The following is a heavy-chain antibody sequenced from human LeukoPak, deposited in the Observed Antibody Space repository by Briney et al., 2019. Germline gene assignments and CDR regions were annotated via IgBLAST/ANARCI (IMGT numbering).Heavy chain of an antibody. CDR3: ARVSAAGSGFLDL. J-gene: IGHJ2*01. Sequence: PGGSLRLSCAASGFTVSEFWMSWVRQAPGKGLEWVANIKQDGTEKNYVDSVKGRLTTSRDNAKNSLFLQMNSLRVEDTAVYYCARVSAAGSGFLDLWGRGTLVLVSA. CDR2: IKQDGTEK. D-gene: IGHD6-13*01. CDR1: GFTVSEFW. V-gene: IGHV3-7*01.